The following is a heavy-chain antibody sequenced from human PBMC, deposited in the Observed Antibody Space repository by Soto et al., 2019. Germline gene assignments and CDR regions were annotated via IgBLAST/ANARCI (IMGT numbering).Heavy chain of an antibody. D-gene: IGHD3-10*01. V-gene: IGHV4-31*03. CDR2: IYYSGST. CDR1: GGSISSGGYY. Sequence: SETLSLTCTVSGGSISSGGYYWSWIRQHPGKGLEWIGYIYYSGSTYYNPSLKSRVTISVDTSKNQFSLKLSSVTAADTAVYYCARSPMVRGVSKDGMDVWGQGTTVTVSS. CDR3: ARSPMVRGVSKDGMDV. J-gene: IGHJ6*02.